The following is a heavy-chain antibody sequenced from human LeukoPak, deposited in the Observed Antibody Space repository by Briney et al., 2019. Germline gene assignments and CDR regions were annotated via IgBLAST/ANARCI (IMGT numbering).Heavy chain of an antibody. J-gene: IGHJ4*02. V-gene: IGHV1-24*01. CDR2: FDPEDGET. D-gene: IGHD3-10*01. CDR3: ATVYYYGSGSYYKPFDY. CDR1: GYTLTELS. Sequence: ASVKVSCKVSGYTLTELSMHWVRQAPGKGPEWMGGFDPEDGETIYAQKFQGRVTMTEDTSTDTAYMELSSLRSEDTAVYYCATVYYYGSGSYYKPFDYWGQGTLVTVSS.